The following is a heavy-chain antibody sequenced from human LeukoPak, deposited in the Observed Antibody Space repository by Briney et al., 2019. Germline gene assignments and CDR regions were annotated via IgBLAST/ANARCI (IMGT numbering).Heavy chain of an antibody. CDR2: IYYGGST. J-gene: IGHJ4*02. Sequence: SETLSLTCTVSGGSISNYYWSWIRQPPGKGLEWIGYIYYGGSTNYNPSLKSRVIISVDTSKNQFSLKLSSVAAADTAVYYCARDYGDYFGYWGQGTLVTVSS. V-gene: IGHV4-59*01. D-gene: IGHD4-17*01. CDR1: GGSISNYY. CDR3: ARDYGDYFGY.